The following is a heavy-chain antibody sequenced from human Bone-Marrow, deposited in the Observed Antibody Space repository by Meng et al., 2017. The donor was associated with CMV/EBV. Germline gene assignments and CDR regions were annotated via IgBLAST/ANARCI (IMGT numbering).Heavy chain of an antibody. Sequence: ASVKVSCKASGYTFTSYGISWVRQAPGQGLEWMGWISAYNGNTNYAQKLQGRVTMTTDTSTSTAYMELRSLRSDDTAVYYCARAVVVVPAAIQYYYYGMAVWGQGHTV. CDR1: GYTFTSYG. V-gene: IGHV1-18*01. J-gene: IGHJ6*02. CDR2: ISAYNGNT. CDR3: ARAVVVVPAAIQYYYYGMAV. D-gene: IGHD2-2*01.